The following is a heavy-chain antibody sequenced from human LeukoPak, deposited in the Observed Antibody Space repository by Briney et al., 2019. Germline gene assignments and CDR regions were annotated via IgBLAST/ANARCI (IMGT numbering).Heavy chain of an antibody. CDR2: ISAYNGNT. J-gene: IGHJ3*02. Sequence: ASVKVSCKASGYTFTDYYMHWVRQAPGQGLEWMGWISAYNGNTNYAQKLQGRVTMTTDTSTSTAYMELRSLRSDDTAVYYCARESADYGDYDAFDIWGQGTMVTVSS. CDR3: ARESADYGDYDAFDI. V-gene: IGHV1-18*04. D-gene: IGHD4-17*01. CDR1: GYTFTDYY.